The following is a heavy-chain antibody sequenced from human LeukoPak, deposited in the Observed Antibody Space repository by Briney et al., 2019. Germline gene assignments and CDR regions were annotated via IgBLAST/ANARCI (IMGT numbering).Heavy chain of an antibody. CDR2: IYPGDSDT. CDR1: GYSFTSYW. CDR3: ARRGDLIVGVRERVVCDI. V-gene: IGHV5-51*01. Sequence: GEPLKGSCKGSGYSFTSYWIAWVGHMPGKGLGWMGIIYPGDSDTRYSPSVPGQVTTAADKAITTAHLQWSSPEASATAMYYCARRGDLIVGVRERVVCDIWGERTMVTVSS. J-gene: IGHJ3*02. D-gene: IGHD1-26*01.